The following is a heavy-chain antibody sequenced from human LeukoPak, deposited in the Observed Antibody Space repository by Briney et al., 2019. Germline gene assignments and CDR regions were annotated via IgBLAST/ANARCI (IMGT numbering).Heavy chain of an antibody. CDR3: ARVSSGWYVIDY. J-gene: IGHJ4*02. D-gene: IGHD6-19*01. CDR2: IYYSGST. V-gene: IGHV4-39*07. Sequence: SETLSLTCTVSGGSISSSSYYWGWIRQPPGKGLEWIGSIYYSGSTNYNPSLKSRVTISVDTSKNQFSLKLSSVTAADTAVYYCARVSSGWYVIDYWGQGTLVTVSS. CDR1: GGSISSSSYY.